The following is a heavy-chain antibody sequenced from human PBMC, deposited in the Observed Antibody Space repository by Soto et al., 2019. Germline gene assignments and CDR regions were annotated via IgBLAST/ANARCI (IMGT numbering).Heavy chain of an antibody. V-gene: IGHV4-59*08. CDR2: IYYSGST. J-gene: IGHJ6*03. D-gene: IGHD3-3*01. CDR1: GGSISSYY. CDR3: ARGGGLWSGYYYYYYMDV. Sequence: ASETLSLTCTVSGGSISSYYWSWIRQPPGKGLEWIGYIYYSGSTNYNPSLKSRVTISVDTSKNQFSLKLSSVTAADTAVYYCARGGGLWSGYYYYYYMDVWGKGTTVTVSS.